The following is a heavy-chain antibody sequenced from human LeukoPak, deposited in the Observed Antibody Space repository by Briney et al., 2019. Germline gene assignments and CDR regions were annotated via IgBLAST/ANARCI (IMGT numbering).Heavy chain of an antibody. D-gene: IGHD3-22*01. J-gene: IGHJ4*02. CDR2: IKQDGSEK. V-gene: IGHV3-7*01. CDR1: GFTFSDYW. CDR3: VRDRAYFDSSGFYNLDY. Sequence: PGGSLRLSCASSGFTFSDYWMSWVRQAPGKGLEWLANIKQDGSEKYYVDSVKGRFTISRDNAKNSLYLQMNSLRAEDTAVYYCVRDRAYFDSSGFYNLDYWGQGTLVTVSS.